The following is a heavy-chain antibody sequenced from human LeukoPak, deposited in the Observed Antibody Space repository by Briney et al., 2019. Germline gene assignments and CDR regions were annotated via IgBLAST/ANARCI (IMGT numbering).Heavy chain of an antibody. CDR2: INHSGST. D-gene: IGHD3-9*01. Sequence: KPSETLSLTCAVYGGSFSGYYWSWIRQPPGKGLEWIGEINHSGSTNYNPSLKSRVTISVDTSKNQFSLKLSSVTAADTAVYYCARGYYDILTGYYRGPLFGYWGQGTLVTVSS. V-gene: IGHV4-34*01. CDR1: GGSFSGYY. CDR3: ARGYYDILTGYYRGPLFGY. J-gene: IGHJ4*02.